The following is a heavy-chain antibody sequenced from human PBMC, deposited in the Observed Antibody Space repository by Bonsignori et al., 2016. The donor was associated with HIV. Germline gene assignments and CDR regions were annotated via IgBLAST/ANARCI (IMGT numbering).Heavy chain of an antibody. J-gene: IGHJ4*02. CDR3: ARGSMSSSDN. CDR2: IKQDGSEK. V-gene: IGHV3-7*01. Sequence: WIRQPPGKGLEWVANIKQDGSEKYYGDSVEGRFTISRDNAKNSLYLEMNSPRADDTAVYYCARGSMSSSDNWGQGTLVTVSS. D-gene: IGHD6-6*01.